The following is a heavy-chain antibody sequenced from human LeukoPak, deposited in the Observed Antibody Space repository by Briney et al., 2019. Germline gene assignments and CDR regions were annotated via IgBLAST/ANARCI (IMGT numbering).Heavy chain of an antibody. CDR2: IYTSGST. J-gene: IGHJ6*02. V-gene: IGHV4-4*07. CDR3: ARDGRITMVRGVTDGMDV. CDR1: GGSISSYY. D-gene: IGHD3-10*01. Sequence: SETPSLTCTVSGGSISSYYWSWIRQPAGKGLEWIGRIYTSGSTNYNPSLKSRVTMSVDTSKNQFSLKLSSVTAADTAVYYCARDGRITMVRGVTDGMDVWGQGTTVTVSS.